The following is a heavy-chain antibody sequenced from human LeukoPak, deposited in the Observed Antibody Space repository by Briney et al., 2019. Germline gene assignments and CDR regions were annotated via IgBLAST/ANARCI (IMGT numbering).Heavy chain of an antibody. CDR1: GYTFTIYA. CDR2: INTNTGNP. CDR3: ARDRATMVRGVIIPPNWFDP. V-gene: IGHV7-4-1*02. D-gene: IGHD3-10*01. J-gene: IGHJ5*02. Sequence: ASVNVSCKASGYTFTIYAMNWVRQAPGQGLEWMGWINTNTGNPTYAQGFTGRFVFSLDTSVSTAYLQISSLKAEDTAVYYCARDRATMVRGVIIPPNWFDPWGQGTLVTVSS.